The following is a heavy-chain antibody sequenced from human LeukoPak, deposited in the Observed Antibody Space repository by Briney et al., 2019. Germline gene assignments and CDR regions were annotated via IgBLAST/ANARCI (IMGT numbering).Heavy chain of an antibody. D-gene: IGHD2-8*01. CDR2: INHSGST. J-gene: IGHJ4*02. CDR3: ARGGSSCTNGVCYTVEGVFYPRYFDY. Sequence: SETLSLTCAVYGGSFSGYYWSWLRQPPGKGREWIGEINHSGSTIYNPSLKSRVTISVDTSKNQFSLNLNSVTAADTAVYYCARGGSSCTNGVCYTVEGVFYPRYFDYWGQGTLVTVSS. V-gene: IGHV4-34*01. CDR1: GGSFSGYY.